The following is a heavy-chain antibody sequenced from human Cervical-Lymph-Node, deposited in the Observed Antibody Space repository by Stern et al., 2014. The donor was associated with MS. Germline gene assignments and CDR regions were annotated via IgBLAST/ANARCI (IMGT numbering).Heavy chain of an antibody. CDR3: ARVVSLWGDPVGY. V-gene: IGHV3-48*02. J-gene: IGHJ4*02. Sequence: EVQLVESGGDLVQTGGALRLSCGASGFTFSSYSMNWIRQAPGKRLEGASYISSSSATIYYADSVKGRFTISRDNAKNQLHLKMNSLRDEDTAVYYCARVVSLWGDPVGYWGQGALVIVSS. D-gene: IGHD1-26*01. CDR2: ISSSSATI. CDR1: GFTFSSYS.